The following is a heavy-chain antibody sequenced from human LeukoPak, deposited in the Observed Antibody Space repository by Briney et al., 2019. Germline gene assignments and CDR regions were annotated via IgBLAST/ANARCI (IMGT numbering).Heavy chain of an antibody. CDR2: INSDGSTT. J-gene: IGHJ4*02. Sequence: GGSLRLSCAASGFTFSSYWMHWVRQAPGKGLVWVSRINSDGSTTYYADSVKGRFTISRDNAKNTLYLHMNSVRAEDTAVYYCARDGDIAAVDYWGQGTLATVSS. V-gene: IGHV3-74*01. CDR1: GFTFSSYW. CDR3: ARDGDIAAVDY. D-gene: IGHD6-13*01.